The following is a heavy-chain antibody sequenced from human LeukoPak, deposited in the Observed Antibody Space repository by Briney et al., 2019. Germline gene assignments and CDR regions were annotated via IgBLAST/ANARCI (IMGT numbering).Heavy chain of an antibody. CDR2: FDPEDGET. D-gene: IGHD2-15*01. Sequence: ASVKVSCKVSGYTLTELSIHWVRQAPGKGLEWMGGFDPEDGETIYAQKFQGRVAMTEDTSTDTAYMELSSLRSEDTAVYYCATGHYCSGGSCYFDYWGQGTLVTVSS. CDR3: ATGHYCSGGSCYFDY. V-gene: IGHV1-24*01. J-gene: IGHJ4*02. CDR1: GYTLTELS.